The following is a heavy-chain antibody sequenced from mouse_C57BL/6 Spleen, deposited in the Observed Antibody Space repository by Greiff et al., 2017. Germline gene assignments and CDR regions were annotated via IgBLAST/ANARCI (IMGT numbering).Heavy chain of an antibody. V-gene: IGHV1-55*01. CDR3: ARGYYYGSSYDFDD. D-gene: IGHD1-1*01. J-gene: IGHJ2*01. CDR1: GYTFTSYW. CDR2: IYPGSGST. Sequence: QVQLKQPGAELVKPGASVKMSCKASGYTFTSYWITWVKQRPGQGLEWIGDIYPGSGSTNYNEKFKSKATLTVDTSSSTAYMQLSSLTSEDSAVYYCARGYYYGSSYDFDDWGQGTTLTVSS.